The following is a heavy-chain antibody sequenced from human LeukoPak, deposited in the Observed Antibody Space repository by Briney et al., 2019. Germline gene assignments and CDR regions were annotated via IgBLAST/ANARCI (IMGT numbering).Heavy chain of an antibody. CDR1: GGSFSGYY. D-gene: IGHD2-2*01. CDR3: ARWRSSTSCNDY. J-gene: IGHJ4*02. V-gene: IGHV4-34*01. CDR2: INHSGST. Sequence: SETLSLTCAVYGGSFSGYYWSWIRQPPGKGLEWIGEINHSGSTNYNPSLKSRVTISVDTSKNQFSLKLSSVTAADTAVYYCARWRSSTSCNDYWGQGTLVTVSS.